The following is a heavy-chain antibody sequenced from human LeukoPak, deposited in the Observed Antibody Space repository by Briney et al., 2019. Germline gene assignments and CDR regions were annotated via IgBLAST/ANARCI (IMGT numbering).Heavy chain of an antibody. CDR1: GVSISSYY. V-gene: IGHV4-59*01. CDR2: IYYSGST. J-gene: IGHJ4*02. Sequence: SETLSLTCTVSGVSISSYYWSWIRQPPGKGLEWIGYIYYSGSTKYNPSLKSRVTISVDTSKNQFSLKLSSVTAADTAVYYCARETDGRYYFDYWGQGTLVTVSS. D-gene: IGHD5-24*01. CDR3: ARETDGRYYFDY.